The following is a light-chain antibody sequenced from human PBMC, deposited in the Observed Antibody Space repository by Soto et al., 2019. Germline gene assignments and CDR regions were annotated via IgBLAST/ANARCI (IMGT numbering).Light chain of an antibody. CDR1: QSVSSD. J-gene: IGKJ2*01. V-gene: IGKV3-15*01. CDR3: QQYYDWPPYT. CDR2: GAS. Sequence: ETVMTQSPATLSVSPGESATLSCRASQSVSSDLAWYQQKPGQAPRLLIYGASTRATGIPVRFSGTGSGTEFTLTITSLQSEDLAVYYCQQYYDWPPYTFGQGTKVDIK.